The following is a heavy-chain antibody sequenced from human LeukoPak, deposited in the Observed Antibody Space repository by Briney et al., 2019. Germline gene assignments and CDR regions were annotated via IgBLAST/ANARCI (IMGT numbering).Heavy chain of an antibody. CDR3: ARDQSQYRANY. D-gene: IGHD2/OR15-2a*01. J-gene: IGHJ4*02. Sequence: GASVKVSCKASGYTFTDYFLHWVRQAPGQGLEWMGWINPNGGDTKYAQKFQGRVTMTRDTSISTAYMDLSSLTSDDTALYYCARDQSQYRANYWGQGTRVTVSS. CDR1: GYTFTDYF. CDR2: INPNGGDT. V-gene: IGHV1-2*02.